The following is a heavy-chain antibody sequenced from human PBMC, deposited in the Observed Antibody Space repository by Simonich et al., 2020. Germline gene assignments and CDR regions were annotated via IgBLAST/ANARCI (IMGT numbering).Heavy chain of an antibody. Sequence: QVQLQESGPGLVKPSETLSLTCAVSGYSISSGYYWGWIRQPPGKGLEWIGSIYHSGSTYYTPSLKSRVTISVDTSKNQFSLKLSSVTAADTAVYYCARGGLWLDYWGQGTLVTVSS. CDR3: ARGGLWLDY. CDR1: GYSISSGYY. D-gene: IGHD3-16*01. CDR2: IYHSGST. J-gene: IGHJ4*02. V-gene: IGHV4-38-2*01.